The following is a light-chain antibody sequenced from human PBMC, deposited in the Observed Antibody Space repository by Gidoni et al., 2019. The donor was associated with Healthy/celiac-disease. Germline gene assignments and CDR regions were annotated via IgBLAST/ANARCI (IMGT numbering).Light chain of an antibody. CDR3: QQYGSF. J-gene: IGKJ4*01. V-gene: IGKV3-20*01. Sequence: EIVLTQSPCTLSLSPGERATLSCRASQSVSSSYLAWYQQKPGQAPRLLIYGASSRATGIPDRVSGSGSGTDFTLTISRLEPEDCAVYYCQQYGSFFGGGTKVEIK. CDR2: GAS. CDR1: QSVSSSY.